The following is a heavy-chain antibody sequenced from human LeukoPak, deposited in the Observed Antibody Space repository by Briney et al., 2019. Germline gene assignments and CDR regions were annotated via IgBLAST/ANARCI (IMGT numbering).Heavy chain of an antibody. J-gene: IGHJ4*02. CDR2: ISGSGGST. CDR1: GFTFSSYA. Sequence: GGSLRLSCAASGFTFSSYAMSWVRRAPGKGLEWVSAISGSGGSTYYADSVKGRFTISRDNSKNTLYLQMNSLRAEDTAVYYCAKYGGDTGYSSSWPNWGQGTLVTVSS. CDR3: AKYGGDTGYSSSWPN. D-gene: IGHD6-13*01. V-gene: IGHV3-23*01.